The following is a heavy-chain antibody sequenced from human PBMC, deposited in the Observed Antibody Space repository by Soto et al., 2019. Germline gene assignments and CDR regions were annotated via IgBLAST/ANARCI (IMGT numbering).Heavy chain of an antibody. CDR1: GGSISSYY. CDR3: ARDRDSSSWDGYYYYYGMDV. CDR2: IYYSGST. D-gene: IGHD6-13*01. Sequence: NPSETLSLTCTVSGGSISSYYWSWIRQPPGKGLEWIGYIYYSGSTNYNPSLKSRVTISVDTSKNQFSLKLSSVTAADTAVYYCARDRDSSSWDGYYYYYGMDVWGQGTTVTVSS. J-gene: IGHJ6*02. V-gene: IGHV4-59*01.